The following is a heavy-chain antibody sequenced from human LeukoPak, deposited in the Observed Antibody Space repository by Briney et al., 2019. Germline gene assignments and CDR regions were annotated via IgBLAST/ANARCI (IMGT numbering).Heavy chain of an antibody. J-gene: IGHJ4*02. CDR2: IYTSGST. D-gene: IGHD2-2*01. CDR1: GGSISSDIYY. CDR3: ARGGRDCSSTTCSAEYYFDY. V-gene: IGHV4-61*02. Sequence: SETLSLTCTVSGGSISSDIYYWSWIRQPAGKGLEWIGRIYTSGSTNYNPSLKSRVTKSVDTSKNQFSLKLSSVTAADTAVYYCARGGRDCSSTTCSAEYYFDYWGQGTLVTVSS.